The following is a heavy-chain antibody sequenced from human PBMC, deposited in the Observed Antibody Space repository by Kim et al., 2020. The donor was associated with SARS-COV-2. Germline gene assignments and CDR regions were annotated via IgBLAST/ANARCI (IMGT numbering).Heavy chain of an antibody. J-gene: IGHJ3*01. CDR2: T. Sequence: TNYNPALESRATISSDTSKKQFSLKLTSVTAADSAVYYCARAGIPGAFDVWGQGTTVTVSS. D-gene: IGHD2-2*02. V-gene: IGHV4-59*01. CDR3: ARAGIPGAFDV.